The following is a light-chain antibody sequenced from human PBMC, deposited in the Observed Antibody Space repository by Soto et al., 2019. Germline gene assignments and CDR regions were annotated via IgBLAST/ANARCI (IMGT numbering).Light chain of an antibody. CDR3: NSYTGSSPLYV. V-gene: IGLV2-14*01. CDR2: EVS. CDR1: SSDVGKYKY. Sequence: QSALTQPASVSGSPGQSITISCTGNSSDVGKYKYVSWYQHHPGKAPKLIIYEVSNRPSGGSNRFTGSKSGNTASLTISGLQAEDEADYYCNSYTGSSPLYVFGTGTKVTVL. J-gene: IGLJ1*01.